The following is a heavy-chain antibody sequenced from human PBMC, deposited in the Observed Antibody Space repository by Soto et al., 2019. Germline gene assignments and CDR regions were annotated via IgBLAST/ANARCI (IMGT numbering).Heavy chain of an antibody. CDR1: GGSFSGYY. D-gene: IGHD6-19*01. V-gene: IGHV4-34*01. CDR3: AREKQGYSGARTGSAP. J-gene: IGHJ5*02. CDR2: INHSGST. Sequence: SETLSLTCAVYGGSFSGYYWSWIRQPPGKGLEWIGEINHSGSTNYNPSLKSRVTISVDTSKNQFSLKLSSVTAADTTVYYSAREKQGYSGARTGSAPGGQGPLVPVSS.